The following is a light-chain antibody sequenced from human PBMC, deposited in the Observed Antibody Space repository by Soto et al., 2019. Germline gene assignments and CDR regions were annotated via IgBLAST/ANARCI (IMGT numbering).Light chain of an antibody. V-gene: IGLV2-14*01. J-gene: IGLJ1*01. Sequence: QSVLTQPASVSGTPGQSITISCTGSNSDVGIYDFVSWYQHHPGRAPKLIVSEVSHRPSGVSNRFSGSKSGNTASLTISGLLDDDEADYFCASFRSGTILVFGSGTKVTVL. CDR1: NSDVGIYDF. CDR2: EVS. CDR3: ASFRSGTILV.